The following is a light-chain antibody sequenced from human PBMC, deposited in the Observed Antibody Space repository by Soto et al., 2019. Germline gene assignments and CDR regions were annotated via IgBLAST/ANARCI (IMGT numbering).Light chain of an antibody. J-gene: IGKJ1*01. CDR1: QGVSHY. Sequence: DIQMTQSPSSLSASIGDRVTITCRASQGVSHYLAWYQQKPGKVPRLLIYGASTLRSGVTSRFSGSGSGTDFTLTISSLQPEDVATYYCQQHSIGPWTFGQGTKVEIK. V-gene: IGKV1-27*01. CDR2: GAS. CDR3: QQHSIGPWT.